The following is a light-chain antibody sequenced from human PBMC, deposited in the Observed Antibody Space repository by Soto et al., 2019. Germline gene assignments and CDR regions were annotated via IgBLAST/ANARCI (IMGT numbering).Light chain of an antibody. J-gene: IGKJ2*01. Sequence: EIVLTQSPGTLSLSPGERASLSCRASQSVISSYLAWYQQKPGQAPRLLIYGASNRATGIPDRFSGSGSGTDFPLTINRLEPEDFAMYFCQPYHSSPPTFTFGQGTKLEI. CDR1: QSVISSY. CDR3: QPYHSSPPTFT. CDR2: GAS. V-gene: IGKV3-20*01.